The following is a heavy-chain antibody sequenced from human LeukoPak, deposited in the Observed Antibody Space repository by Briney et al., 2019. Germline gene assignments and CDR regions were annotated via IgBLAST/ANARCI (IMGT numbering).Heavy chain of an antibody. V-gene: IGHV3-7*01. CDR2: IKQDGSEQ. Sequence: GSLRLSCAASGFTFSGYWMTWVRQAPGKGLEWVANIKQDGSEQYYVDSVKGRFTISRDNAKNSLYLQMNSLRAEDTALYYCVRALWFGEAFFDFWGQGALVTVSS. CDR1: GFTFSGYW. J-gene: IGHJ4*02. D-gene: IGHD3-10*01. CDR3: VRALWFGEAFFDF.